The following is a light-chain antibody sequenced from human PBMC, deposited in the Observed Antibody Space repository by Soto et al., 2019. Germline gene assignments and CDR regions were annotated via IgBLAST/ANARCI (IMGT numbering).Light chain of an antibody. J-gene: IGKJ1*01. CDR3: QKYDSAPRT. CDR1: QNIYSN. V-gene: IGKV3-15*01. CDR2: RAS. Sequence: ILMTQSPASLSVSPGERATLSCRASQNIYSNIAWYQQRPGQAPRLLIYRASARATGVPARFSGSGSGTEFTLTISSLQPEDFATYYCQKYDSAPRTFGQGTNVDI.